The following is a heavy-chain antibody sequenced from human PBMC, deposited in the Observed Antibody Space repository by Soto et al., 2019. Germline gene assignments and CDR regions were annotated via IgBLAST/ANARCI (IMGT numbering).Heavy chain of an antibody. CDR2: IDPSDSYT. J-gene: IGHJ6*02. CDR3: ARVLRYSSSLRDYYYGMDV. D-gene: IGHD6-13*01. CDR1: GHSFTSYW. Sequence: PGESLKISCKGSGHSFTSYWISWVRQMPGKGLEWMGRIDPSDSYTNYSPSFQGHVTISADKSISTAYLQWSSLKASDTAMYYCARVLRYSSSLRDYYYGMDVWGQGTTVTVSS. V-gene: IGHV5-10-1*01.